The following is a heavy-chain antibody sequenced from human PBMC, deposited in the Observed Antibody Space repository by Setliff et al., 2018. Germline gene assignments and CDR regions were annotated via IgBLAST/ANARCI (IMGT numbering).Heavy chain of an antibody. CDR3: ARQVNTWSFFDY. D-gene: IGHD2-8*02. Sequence: SETLSLTCTVSGVSISSYYWSWIRQPPGKGLEWIGYIYDSGNTNYSPSLKSRVTISVDTSKNQLSLKLTSVTAADTAVYYCARQVNTWSFFDYWGQGTLVTVSS. CDR1: GVSISSYY. J-gene: IGHJ4*02. CDR2: IYDSGNT. V-gene: IGHV4-59*08.